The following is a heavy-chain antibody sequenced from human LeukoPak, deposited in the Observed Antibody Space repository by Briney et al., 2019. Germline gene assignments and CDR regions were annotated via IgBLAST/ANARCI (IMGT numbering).Heavy chain of an antibody. J-gene: IGHJ4*02. Sequence: SETLSLTCAVYGGSFSGYYWSWIRQPPGKGLEWIGEINHSGSTNYNPSLKSRVTISVDTSKNQFSLKLSSVTAADTAVYYCARGQWLDNYWGQGTLVTVSS. V-gene: IGHV4-34*01. CDR2: INHSGST. CDR3: ARGQWLDNY. D-gene: IGHD6-19*01. CDR1: GGSFSGYY.